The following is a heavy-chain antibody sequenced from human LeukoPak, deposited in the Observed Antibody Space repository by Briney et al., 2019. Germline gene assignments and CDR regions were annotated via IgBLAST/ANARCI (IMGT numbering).Heavy chain of an antibody. CDR1: GGSISSGDYY. CDR3: ARRSDYMDY. J-gene: IGHJ4*02. CDR2: IYYSGST. Sequence: SETLSLTCTVSGGSISSGDYYWSWIRQPPGKGLEWIGYIYYSGSTYYNPSLKSRVTISVDTSKKQSSLKLSSVTAADTAVYYCARRSDYMDYWGQGTLVTVSS. V-gene: IGHV4-30-4*02.